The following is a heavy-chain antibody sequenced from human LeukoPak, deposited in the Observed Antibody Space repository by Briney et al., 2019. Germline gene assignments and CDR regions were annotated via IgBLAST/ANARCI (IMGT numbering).Heavy chain of an antibody. D-gene: IGHD3-9*01. V-gene: IGHV4-38-2*02. CDR3: ARQDYDILTGYYRYYYMDV. CDR1: GHSMSSAYS. J-gene: IGHJ6*03. Sequence: TSETLSLTCTVSGHSMSSAYSWGWLRQPPGKGLEWIGSIFHSGTTYYNPSLKSRVTISLDTSTNQFSLKLSSVTAADTAVYYCARQDYDILTGYYRYYYMDVWGKGTTVTISS. CDR2: IFHSGTT.